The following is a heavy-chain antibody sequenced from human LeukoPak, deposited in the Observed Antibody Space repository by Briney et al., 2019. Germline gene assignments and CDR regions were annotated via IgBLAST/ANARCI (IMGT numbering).Heavy chain of an antibody. Sequence: GGSLRLSCAASGFTVSSNYMSWVRQAPGKGLEWVSVIYSGGSTYYADSVKGRFTISRDNSKNTLYLQMNSPRAEDTAVYYCARAPNEYSSGLDLDPWGQGTLVTVSS. J-gene: IGHJ5*02. D-gene: IGHD6-19*01. V-gene: IGHV3-53*01. CDR2: IYSGGST. CDR1: GFTVSSNY. CDR3: ARAPNEYSSGLDLDP.